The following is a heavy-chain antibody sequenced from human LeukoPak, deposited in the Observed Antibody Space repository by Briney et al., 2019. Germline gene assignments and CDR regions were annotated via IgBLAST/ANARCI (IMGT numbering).Heavy chain of an antibody. D-gene: IGHD3-3*01. V-gene: IGHV3-48*03. CDR3: ARGGYYDFWSGYQLFDY. CDR2: ISSSGSTI. CDR1: GFTFSSYE. Sequence: GGSLRLSCAASGFTFSSYEMKWVRQAPGKGLEWVSYISSSGSTIYYADSVKGRFTISRDNAKNSLYLQMNSLRAEDTAVYYCARGGYYDFWSGYQLFDYWGQGTLVTVSS. J-gene: IGHJ4*02.